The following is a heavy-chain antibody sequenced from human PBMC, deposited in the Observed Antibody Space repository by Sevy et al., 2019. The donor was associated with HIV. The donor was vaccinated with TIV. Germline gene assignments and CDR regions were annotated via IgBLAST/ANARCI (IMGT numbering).Heavy chain of an antibody. CDR2: VYNGGET. J-gene: IGHJ4*02. CDR3: AGLPQWLGPSFDT. CDR1: GASMRSSHY. Sequence: SETLSLTCSVSGASMRSSHYWGWIRQPPGKGLEWIGSVYNGGETFYTPSLKTRVTISIDTSKNHFSLKLTSVAATDTAVYYCAGLPQWLGPSFDTWGQGNLVTVSS. V-gene: IGHV4-39*02. D-gene: IGHD6-19*01.